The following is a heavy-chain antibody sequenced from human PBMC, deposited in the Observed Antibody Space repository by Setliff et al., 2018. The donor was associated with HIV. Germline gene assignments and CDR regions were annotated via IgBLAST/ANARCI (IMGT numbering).Heavy chain of an antibody. Sequence: GPSVKVSCKASGYTFTSYSMHWVRQAPGQGLEWMGIINRSGGTTNYAQKFQGRVTMTRDTSTSTVYMEVSSLRSDDTAVYYCARDRTHRSGWYGYFEYWGQGTLVTVSS. CDR1: GYTFTSYS. CDR3: ARDRTHRSGWYGYFEY. D-gene: IGHD6-19*01. J-gene: IGHJ4*02. CDR2: INRSGGTT. V-gene: IGHV1-46*01.